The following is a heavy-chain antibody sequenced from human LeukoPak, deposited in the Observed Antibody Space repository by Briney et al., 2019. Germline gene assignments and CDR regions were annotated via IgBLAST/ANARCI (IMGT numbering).Heavy chain of an antibody. CDR1: GYTFTGYY. D-gene: IGHD4-17*01. J-gene: IGHJ6*03. Sequence: ASVKVSCKASGYTFTGYYMHWVRQAPGQGLEWMGWISAYNGNTNYAQKLQGRVTMTTDTSTSTAYMELRSLRSDDTAVYYCARDFFFVPGGYGDYSMDVWGKGTTVTVSS. CDR3: ARDFFFVPGGYGDYSMDV. CDR2: ISAYNGNT. V-gene: IGHV1-18*04.